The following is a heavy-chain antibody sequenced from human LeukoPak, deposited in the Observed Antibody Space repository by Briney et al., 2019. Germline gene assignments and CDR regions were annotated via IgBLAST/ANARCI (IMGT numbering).Heavy chain of an antibody. CDR3: ARVSTGSYFGYYYYYMDV. D-gene: IGHD1-26*01. Sequence: GGSLRLSCAASGFTFSNYWMHWVRQAPGKGLVWVSRINSDGSSTSYADSVKGRFTISRDNAKNTLYLQMNSLRAEDTAVYYCARVSTGSYFGYYYYYMDVWGKGTTVTVSS. V-gene: IGHV3-74*01. CDR2: INSDGSST. J-gene: IGHJ6*03. CDR1: GFTFSNYW.